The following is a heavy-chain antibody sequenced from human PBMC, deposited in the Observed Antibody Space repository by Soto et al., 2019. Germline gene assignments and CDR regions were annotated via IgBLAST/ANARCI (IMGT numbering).Heavy chain of an antibody. CDR3: ARGYQGIAAGRGPGY. CDR2: ISYDGSNK. J-gene: IGHJ4*02. CDR1: GFTFSSYA. D-gene: IGHD6-13*01. V-gene: IGHV3-30-3*01. Sequence: QVQLVESGGGVVQPGGSLRLSCAASGFTFSSYAMHWVRQAPGKGLEWVAVISYDGSNKYYADSVKGRFTISRDNSKNTQYLQMNSLRAEETAVYYCARGYQGIAAGRGPGYWGQGTLVTVSS.